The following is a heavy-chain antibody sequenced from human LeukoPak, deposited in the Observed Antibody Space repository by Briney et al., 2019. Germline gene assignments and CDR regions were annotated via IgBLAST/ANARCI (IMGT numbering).Heavy chain of an antibody. J-gene: IGHJ4*02. V-gene: IGHV3-43D*04. CDR3: AKKGEGYYIDY. D-gene: IGHD1-26*01. CDR2: ISWDGGTT. CDR1: GFTFDDYG. Sequence: PGGSLRLSCAASGFTFDDYGMHWVRQPPGKGLEWVSLISWDGGTTYYADSAKGRFTISRDNSKNSLYLQMNSLRAEDTALYYCAKKGEGYYIDYWGQGTLVTVSS.